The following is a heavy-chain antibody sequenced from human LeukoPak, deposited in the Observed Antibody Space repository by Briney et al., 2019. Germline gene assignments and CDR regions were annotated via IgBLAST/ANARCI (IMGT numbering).Heavy chain of an antibody. Sequence: SETLSLTCTVSGGSISSSSYYWGWIRQPPGKGLEWIGSIYYSGSTYYNPSLKSRVTMSVDTSKNQFSLKLSSVTAADTAVYYCARRVYSSGWYPTGDYFDYWGQGILATVSS. CDR1: GGSISSSSYY. CDR3: ARRVYSSGWYPTGDYFDY. D-gene: IGHD6-19*01. CDR2: IYYSGST. J-gene: IGHJ4*02. V-gene: IGHV4-39*01.